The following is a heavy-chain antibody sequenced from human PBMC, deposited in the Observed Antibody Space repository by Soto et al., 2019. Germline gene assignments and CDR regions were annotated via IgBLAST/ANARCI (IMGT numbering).Heavy chain of an antibody. J-gene: IGHJ5*02. Sequence: GGSLRLSCAASGFTFSSYSMNWVRQAPGKGLEWVSSISSSSSYIYYADSVKGRFTISRDNAKNSLYLQTNSLRAEDTAVYYCAREGYSSSWYTPDNWFDPWGQGTLVTVSS. V-gene: IGHV3-21*01. CDR3: AREGYSSSWYTPDNWFDP. CDR1: GFTFSSYS. D-gene: IGHD6-13*01. CDR2: ISSSSSYI.